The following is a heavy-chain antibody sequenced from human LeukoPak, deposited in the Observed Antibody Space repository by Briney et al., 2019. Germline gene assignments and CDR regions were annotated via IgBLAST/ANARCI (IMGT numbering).Heavy chain of an antibody. CDR2: IKSKVDGETT. CDR1: GFTFNNAY. D-gene: IGHD6-13*01. J-gene: IGHJ4*02. CDR3: TTDAGYSSRWYNY. V-gene: IGHV3-15*01. Sequence: PGGSLRLSCAASGFTFNNAYMWWVRQAPGKGLEWVGRIKSKVDGETTDYGAPVKGRFTISRDDSRNTLYLQMNSLKTEDTVVYYCTTDAGYSSRWYNYWGQGTLVTVSS.